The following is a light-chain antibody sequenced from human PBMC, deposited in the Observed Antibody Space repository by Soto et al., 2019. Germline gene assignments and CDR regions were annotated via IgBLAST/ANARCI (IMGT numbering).Light chain of an antibody. CDR2: AAS. J-gene: IGKJ1*01. CDR3: LQDYNYPRT. Sequence: AIQMTQSPSSLSASVGDRVTITCRASQGIRNDLGWYQQKPGKAHKLXIYAASSLQSGVPSRFSGSGSGTDFTLTISSLQPEDFATYYCLQDYNYPRTFGQGTKVDIK. V-gene: IGKV1-6*01. CDR1: QGIRND.